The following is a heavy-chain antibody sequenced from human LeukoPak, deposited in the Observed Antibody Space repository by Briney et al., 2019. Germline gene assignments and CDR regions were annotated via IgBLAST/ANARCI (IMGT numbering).Heavy chain of an antibody. D-gene: IGHD4-17*01. Sequence: EASVKVSCKASGGTFTNYASTWVRQVPGQGLEWMGRIIPMFGITNYAQKFQGSVTITADKSSDTTYMELSSLRSEDAAMYYCATIYGPLSYWGQGTLVTVSS. CDR2: IIPMFGIT. CDR3: ATIYGPLSY. J-gene: IGHJ4*02. V-gene: IGHV1-69*04. CDR1: GGTFTNYA.